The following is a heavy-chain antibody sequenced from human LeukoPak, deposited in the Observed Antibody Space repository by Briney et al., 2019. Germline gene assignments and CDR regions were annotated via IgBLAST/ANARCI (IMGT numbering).Heavy chain of an antibody. CDR2: ISSSGSTI. J-gene: IGHJ4*02. Sequence: GGSLRLSCAASGFTFSSYEMNWVRQAPGKVLEWVSYISSSGSTIYYADSVKGRFTISRDNAKNTVDLQMNSLRAEDTAVYYCARGGYGAHMGWGQGTLVTVSS. CDR3: ARGGYGAHMG. CDR1: GFTFSSYE. D-gene: IGHD4-17*01. V-gene: IGHV3-48*03.